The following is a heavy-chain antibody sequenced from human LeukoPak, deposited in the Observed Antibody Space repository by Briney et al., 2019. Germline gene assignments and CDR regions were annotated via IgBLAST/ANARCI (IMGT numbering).Heavy chain of an antibody. CDR3: ARERAGPYYYGMDV. J-gene: IGHJ6*02. CDR2: ISGGGPGT. Sequence: GSLRLSCAASGFTFSSYAMSWVRQAPGKGLEWVSAISGGGPGTYYADSVKGRFTISRDNSKNTLYLQMNSLRAEDTAVYYCARERAGPYYYGMDVWGQGTTVTVSS. CDR1: GFTFSSYA. V-gene: IGHV3-23*01.